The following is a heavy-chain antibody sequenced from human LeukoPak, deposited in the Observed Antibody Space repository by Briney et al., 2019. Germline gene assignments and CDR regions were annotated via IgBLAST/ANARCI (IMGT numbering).Heavy chain of an antibody. CDR1: RFTFSSYG. CDR3: AKDMTTATGFVDY. J-gene: IGHJ4*02. Sequence: PGGSLRLPCAASRFTFSSYGMHWVRQAPDKGLEWVAFIRYDGSNKYYADSVKGRFTISRDNSKNTLYLQMNSLRAEDTAVYYCAKDMTTATGFVDYWGQGTLVTVSS. CDR2: IRYDGSNK. D-gene: IGHD4-17*01. V-gene: IGHV3-30*02.